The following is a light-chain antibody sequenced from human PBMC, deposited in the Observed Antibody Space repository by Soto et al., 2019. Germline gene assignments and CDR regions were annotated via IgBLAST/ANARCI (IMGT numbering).Light chain of an antibody. CDR2: DTS. CDR3: QQYGTSPQT. V-gene: IGKV3-20*01. J-gene: IGKJ1*01. Sequence: EIVLTQSPDTLSLSPGERATLSCRASQSVTSNYLAWYQQKPGQAPGLLIYDTSTRASGVPDRFSGSGSGTESTLTISRLEPEDFAVYYCQQYGTSPQTFGQGTKVDIK. CDR1: QSVTSNY.